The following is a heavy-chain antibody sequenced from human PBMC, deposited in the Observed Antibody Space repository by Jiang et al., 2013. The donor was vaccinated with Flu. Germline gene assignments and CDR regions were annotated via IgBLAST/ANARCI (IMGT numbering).Heavy chain of an antibody. CDR3: ARDYGSGSYFID. CDR2: ISGYNSNT. Sequence: SGAEVKKPGASVKVSCKASGYTFTSYGHSWVRQAPGQGLEWIGWISGYNSNTNYAQKLQGRVTMSTDTSTSTAYMELRSLRSDDTAMYYCARDYGSGSYFIDWGQGTLVTVSS. CDR1: GYTFTSYG. V-gene: IGHV1-18*01. D-gene: IGHD3-10*01. J-gene: IGHJ4*02.